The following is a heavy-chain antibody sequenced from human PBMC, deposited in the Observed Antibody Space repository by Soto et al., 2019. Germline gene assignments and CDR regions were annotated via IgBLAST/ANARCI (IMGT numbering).Heavy chain of an antibody. D-gene: IGHD3-22*01. J-gene: IGHJ4*02. Sequence: PGGSLRLSCVASGFRFDDYAMHWVRQAPGKGLEWVSGINWRSGSFGYADSVKGRFTISRDNAKKSLYLQMNSLRADDTAVYFCVKDEGTIVVRQFDYWGQGTLVTVSS. CDR1: GFRFDDYA. CDR2: INWRSGSF. V-gene: IGHV3-9*01. CDR3: VKDEGTIVVRQFDY.